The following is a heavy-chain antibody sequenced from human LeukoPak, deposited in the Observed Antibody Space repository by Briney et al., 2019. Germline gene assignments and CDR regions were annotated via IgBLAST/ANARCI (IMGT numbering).Heavy chain of an antibody. CDR2: INPNSGGT. V-gene: IGHV1-2*02. Sequence: ASVKVSCKASGYTFTGYYMHWVRQAPGQGLEWMGWINPNSGGTNYAQKFQGRVTMTRDTSISTAYMELSRLRSDDTAVYYCARDAGSTLYYYYYYYMDVWGKGTTVTISS. J-gene: IGHJ6*03. CDR1: GYTFTGYY. D-gene: IGHD2-15*01. CDR3: ARDAGSTLYYYYYYYMDV.